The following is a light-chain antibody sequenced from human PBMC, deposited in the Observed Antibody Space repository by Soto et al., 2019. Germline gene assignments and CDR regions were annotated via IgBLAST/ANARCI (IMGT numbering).Light chain of an antibody. J-gene: IGKJ1*01. V-gene: IGKV4-1*01. CDR1: RSVLFSSNNKNY. CDR3: QQYYTIPPWT. CDR2: WAS. Sequence: DIVMTQSPDSLAVSLGERATINCKSSRSVLFSSNNKNYLAWYQQKPGQPPKLLIYWASTRESGVPDRFSGSGSGTDFTLTISSLQAEDGAVYYCQQYYTIPPWTFGQGTKVEIK.